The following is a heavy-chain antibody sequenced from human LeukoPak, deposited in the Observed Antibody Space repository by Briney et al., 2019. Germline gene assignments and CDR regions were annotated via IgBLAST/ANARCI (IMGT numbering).Heavy chain of an antibody. CDR1: GGSISSGSYY. D-gene: IGHD6-13*01. Sequence: SETLPLTCTVSGGSISSGSYYRSWIRQPAGKGLEWIGRIYTSGSTNYNPSLKSRVTISVDTSKNQFSLKLSSVTAADTAVYYCARDSGLAAAGIGYWGQGTLVTVSS. CDR2: IYTSGST. V-gene: IGHV4-61*02. J-gene: IGHJ4*02. CDR3: ARDSGLAAAGIGY.